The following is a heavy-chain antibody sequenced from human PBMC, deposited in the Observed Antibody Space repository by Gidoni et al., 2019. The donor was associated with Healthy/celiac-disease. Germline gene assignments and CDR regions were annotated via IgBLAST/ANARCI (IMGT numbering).Heavy chain of an antibody. Sequence: TYYNPSLKSRVTISVDTSKNQFSLKLSSVTAADTAVYYCARVRWSPESNWFDPWGQGTLVTVSS. V-gene: IGHV4-31*02. CDR2: T. J-gene: IGHJ5*02. CDR3: ARVRWSPESNWFDP. D-gene: IGHD3-3*01.